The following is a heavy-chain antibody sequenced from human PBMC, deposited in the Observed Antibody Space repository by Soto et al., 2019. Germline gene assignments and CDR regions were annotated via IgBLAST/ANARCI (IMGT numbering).Heavy chain of an antibody. CDR3: ATTLLNFWSGYSGPYYFDY. CDR1: GGPFTGYH. J-gene: IGHJ4*02. Sequence: PSETLSLTCAVYGGPFTGYHWSWIRQPPGKGLEWIGEINHSGSTNYNPSLKSRVTISLDRSKNQFSLKLSSVTAADTAVYYCATTLLNFWSGYSGPYYFDYWGQGTLVTVSS. CDR2: INHSGST. V-gene: IGHV4-34*01. D-gene: IGHD3-3*01.